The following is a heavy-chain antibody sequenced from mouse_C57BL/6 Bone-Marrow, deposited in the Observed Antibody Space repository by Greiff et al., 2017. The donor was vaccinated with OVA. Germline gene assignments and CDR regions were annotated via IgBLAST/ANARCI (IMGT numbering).Heavy chain of an antibody. CDR3: ARGGLRY. Sequence: EVQLKESGGGLVKPGGSLKLSCAASGFTFSSYAMSWVRQTPEKRLEWVATISDGGSYTYYPDNVKGRFTISRDNAKNNLYLQMSHLKSEDTAMYYCARGGLRYWGQGTLVTVSA. CDR1: GFTFSSYA. V-gene: IGHV5-4*01. D-gene: IGHD2-2*01. J-gene: IGHJ3*01. CDR2: ISDGGSYT.